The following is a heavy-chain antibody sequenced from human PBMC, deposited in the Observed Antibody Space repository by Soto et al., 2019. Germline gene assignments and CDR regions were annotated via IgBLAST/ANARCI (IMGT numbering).Heavy chain of an antibody. CDR3: ARYCSGGSCYYAFDI. CDR2: IIPIFGTA. D-gene: IGHD2-15*01. J-gene: IGHJ3*02. Sequence: SVKVSCKASGGTFSSYAIGWVRQAPGQGLEWMGGIIPIFGTANYAQKFQGRVTITADESTSTAYMELSSLRSEDTAVYYCARYCSGGSCYYAFDIWGQGTMVTVSS. CDR1: GGTFSSYA. V-gene: IGHV1-69*13.